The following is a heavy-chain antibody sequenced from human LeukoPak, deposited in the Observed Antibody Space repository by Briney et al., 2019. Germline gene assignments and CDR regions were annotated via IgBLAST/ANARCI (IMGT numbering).Heavy chain of an antibody. V-gene: IGHV3-21*01. J-gene: IGHJ4*02. CDR1: GFTFSSYS. CDR3: ARALYYYGSGSYYNTPDY. Sequence: GGSLRLSCAASGFTFSSYSMNWVRQAPGKGLEWVSSISSSSSYIYYADSVKGRFTISRDNAKNSLYLQLNSLRAEDTAVYYCARALYYYGSGSYYNTPDYWGQGTLVTVSS. D-gene: IGHD3-10*01. CDR2: ISSSSSYI.